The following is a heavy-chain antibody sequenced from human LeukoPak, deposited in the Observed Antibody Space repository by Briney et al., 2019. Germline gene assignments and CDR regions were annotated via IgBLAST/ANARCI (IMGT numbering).Heavy chain of an antibody. V-gene: IGHV3-21*01. J-gene: IGHJ5*02. Sequence: GGSLRLSCAASGFTFSSYSMNWVRQAPGKGLEWVSSISSSSSYIYYADSVKGRFTISRDNAKNSLYLQMNSLRAEDTAVYYCARDREAGFWFDPWGQGTLVTVSS. D-gene: IGHD6-13*01. CDR2: ISSSSSYI. CDR1: GFTFSSYS. CDR3: ARDREAGFWFDP.